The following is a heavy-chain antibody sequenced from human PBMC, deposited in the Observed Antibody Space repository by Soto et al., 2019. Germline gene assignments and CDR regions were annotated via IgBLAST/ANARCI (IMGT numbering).Heavy chain of an antibody. J-gene: IGHJ3*02. CDR3: ARDVSPGSSGLSFDAFDI. CDR2: IRKDGSQR. V-gene: IGHV3-7*05. Sequence: GALRLSCAASEFAFSSYWMTWVRQAPGKGLEWVANIRKDGSQRSYLDSVRGRFTISRDNSKNSLYLQMNSLRAEDTALYFCARDVSPGSSGLSFDAFDISGQGTMVTVSS. D-gene: IGHD6-25*01. CDR1: EFAFSSYW.